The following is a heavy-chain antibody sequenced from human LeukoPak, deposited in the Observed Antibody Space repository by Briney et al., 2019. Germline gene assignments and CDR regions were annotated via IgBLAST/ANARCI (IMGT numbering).Heavy chain of an antibody. CDR1: GRSISSYY. CDR3: AGVAVMVTVFFN. D-gene: IGHD2-15*01. CDR2: IYYIGST. Sequence: SETLSLTCTLAGRSISSYYWSWIRQPPGKGLEWVGYIYYIGSTNYNPSLKSRVTISVDTSNNQSSLKLNSVTPAHPPVYYCAGVAVMVTVFFNWGEGTLVT. V-gene: IGHV4-59*01. J-gene: IGHJ4*02.